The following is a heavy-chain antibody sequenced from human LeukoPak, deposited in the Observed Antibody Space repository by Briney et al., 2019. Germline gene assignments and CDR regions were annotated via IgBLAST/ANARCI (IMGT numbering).Heavy chain of an antibody. D-gene: IGHD4-17*01. J-gene: IGHJ4*02. CDR3: ARFRVYGDYYFDY. Sequence: ASVKVSCKASGYTFTFYYMHWVRQAPGQGLEWMGWINPNSGGTDYAQKFQGRVTMTRDTSISTAYMELSRLRSDDTAVYYCARFRVYGDYYFDYWGQGTLVTVSS. V-gene: IGHV1-2*02. CDR2: INPNSGGT. CDR1: GYTFTFYY.